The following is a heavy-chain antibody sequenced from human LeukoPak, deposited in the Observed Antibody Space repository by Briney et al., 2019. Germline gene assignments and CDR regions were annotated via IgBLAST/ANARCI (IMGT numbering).Heavy chain of an antibody. V-gene: IGHV1-69*05. D-gene: IGHD3-3*01. J-gene: IGHJ6*03. CDR1: GYTFTSYG. CDR2: IIPIFGTA. CDR3: ARVYYDFWSGAHYYYMDV. Sequence: GASVKVSCKASGYTFTSYGISWVRQAPGQGLEWMGRIIPIFGTANYAQKFQGRVTITTDESTSTAYMELSSLRSEDTAVYYCARVYYDFWSGAHYYYMDVWGKGTTVTVSS.